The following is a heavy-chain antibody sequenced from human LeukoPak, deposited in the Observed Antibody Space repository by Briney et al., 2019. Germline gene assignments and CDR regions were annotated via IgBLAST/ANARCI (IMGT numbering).Heavy chain of an antibody. D-gene: IGHD3-22*01. J-gene: IGHJ6*02. Sequence: SVKVSCKASGFTFTSSAVQWVRQARGQRLEWIGWIVVGGGNTNYAQKFQERVTITRDMSTSTAYMELSSLRSEDTAVYYCAADPSLVYDSSGYYYRYYYYYYGMDVWGQGTTVTVSS. CDR2: IVVGGGNT. CDR3: AADPSLVYDSSGYYYRYYYYYYGMDV. CDR1: GFTFTSSA. V-gene: IGHV1-58*01.